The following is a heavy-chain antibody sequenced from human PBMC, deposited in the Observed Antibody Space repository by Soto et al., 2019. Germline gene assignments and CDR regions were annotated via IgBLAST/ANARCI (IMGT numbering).Heavy chain of an antibody. V-gene: IGHV1-2*04. CDR3: ARGDSTDCSNGVCSFFYNHDMNV. Sequence: ASVKVSCKASGYSFTDYHIHWVRQAPGQGLEWLGRINPKSGGTSTAQKFQGWVTMTTDTSISTASMELTRLTSDDTAIYYCARGDSTDCSNGVCSFFYNHDMNVWGQGTTVTVSS. CDR2: INPKSGGT. D-gene: IGHD2-8*01. CDR1: GYSFTDYH. J-gene: IGHJ6*02.